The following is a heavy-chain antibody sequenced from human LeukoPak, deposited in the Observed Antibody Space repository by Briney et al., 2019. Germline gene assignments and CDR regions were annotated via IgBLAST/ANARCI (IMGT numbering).Heavy chain of an antibody. D-gene: IGHD2-21*01. CDR3: ARSLPRILVVIAAGYYYGLDV. CDR1: GGTFSSYA. J-gene: IGHJ6*02. Sequence: ASVKVSCKASGGTFSSYAISWVRQATGQGLEWMGWMNPNSGNTGYAQKFQGRVTMTRNTSVSTAYMELSSLRSEDTAVYYCARSLPRILVVIAAGYYYGLDVWGQGTTVTVSS. CDR2: MNPNSGNT. V-gene: IGHV1-8*02.